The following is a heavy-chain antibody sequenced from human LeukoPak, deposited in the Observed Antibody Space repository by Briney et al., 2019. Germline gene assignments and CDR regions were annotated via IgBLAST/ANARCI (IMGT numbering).Heavy chain of an antibody. J-gene: IGHJ6*02. CDR3: ARDDADYDILTGYFHYYGMDV. CDR2: INPSGGST. Sequence: GASVKVSCKASGYTFTSYYMNWVRQAPGQGLEWMGIINPSGGSTSYAQKFQGRVTMTRDTSTSTVYMELSSLRSEDTAVYYCARDDADYDILTGYFHYYGMDVWGQGTTVTVSS. CDR1: GYTFTSYY. V-gene: IGHV1-46*01. D-gene: IGHD3-9*01.